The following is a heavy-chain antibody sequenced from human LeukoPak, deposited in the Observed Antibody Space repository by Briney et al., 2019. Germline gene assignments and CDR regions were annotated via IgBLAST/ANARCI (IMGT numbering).Heavy chain of an antibody. D-gene: IGHD5-18*01. Sequence: ASVKVSCKASGGTFSSYAISWVRQAPGQGLEWMGGIIPIFGTANYAQKFQGRVTITADESMSTAYMELSSLRSEDTAVYYCARHDTAMDNDYWGQGTLVTVSS. J-gene: IGHJ4*02. CDR3: ARHDTAMDNDY. CDR2: IIPIFGTA. V-gene: IGHV1-69*13. CDR1: GGTFSSYA.